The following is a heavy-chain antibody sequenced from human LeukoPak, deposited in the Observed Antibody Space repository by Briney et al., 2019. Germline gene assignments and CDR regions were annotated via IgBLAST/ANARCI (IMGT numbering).Heavy chain of an antibody. J-gene: IGHJ3*02. V-gene: IGHV3-21*01. CDR3: ARDFPVRYGRLASPGAFDI. Sequence: GGSLRLSCAASGFTFSSYSMNWVRQAPGKGLEWVSSISSSSYIYYADSVKGRFTISRDNAKNSLYLQMNSLRAEDTAVYYCARDFPVRYGRLASPGAFDIWGQGTMVTVSS. CDR1: GFTFSSYS. D-gene: IGHD3-10*01. CDR2: ISSSSYI.